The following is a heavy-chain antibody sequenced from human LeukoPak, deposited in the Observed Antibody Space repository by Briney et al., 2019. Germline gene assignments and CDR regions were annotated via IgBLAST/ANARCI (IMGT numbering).Heavy chain of an antibody. CDR2: FDPEDGET. D-gene: IGHD1-26*01. Sequence: EASVKVSCKVSGYTLTELSMHWVRQVPGKGLEWMGGFDPEDGETIYAQKFQGRVTMTEDTSTDTAYMELSSLRSEDTAVYYCATVDPGQVGGFDYWGQGTLVTVSS. J-gene: IGHJ4*02. CDR3: ATVDPGQVGGFDY. CDR1: GYTLTELS. V-gene: IGHV1-24*01.